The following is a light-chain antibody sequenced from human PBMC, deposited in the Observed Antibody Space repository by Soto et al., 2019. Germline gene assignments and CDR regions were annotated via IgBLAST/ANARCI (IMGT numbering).Light chain of an antibody. V-gene: IGLV1-40*01. J-gene: IGLJ1*01. CDR1: SSNIGAGYD. CDR2: EVS. CDR3: SSYTSSPTSYV. Sequence: QSVLTQPPSVSGAPGQRVTISCTGSSSNIGAGYDVHWYQQFPGTAPKLMIYEVSNRPSGVSTRFSGSKSGNTASLTISGLQAEDEADYYCSSYTSSPTSYVFGTGTKVTVL.